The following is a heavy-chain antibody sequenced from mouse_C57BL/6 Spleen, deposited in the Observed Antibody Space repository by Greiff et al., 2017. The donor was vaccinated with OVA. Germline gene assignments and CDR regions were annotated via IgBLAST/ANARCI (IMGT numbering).Heavy chain of an antibody. D-gene: IGHD1-1*01. CDR1: GYTFTSYT. V-gene: IGHV1-4*01. J-gene: IGHJ3*01. CDR3: AYYYGSSGWFAY. Sequence: QVQLQQSGADLARPGASVKMSCKASGYTFTSYTMHWVKQRPGQGLEWIGYINPSSGYTKYNQKFKDKATLTADKSSSTAYMQLRSLTSEDSAVYYCAYYYGSSGWFAYWGQGTLVTVSA. CDR2: INPSSGYT.